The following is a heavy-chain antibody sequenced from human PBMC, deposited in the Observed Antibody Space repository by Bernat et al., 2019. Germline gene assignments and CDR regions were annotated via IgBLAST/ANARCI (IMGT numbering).Heavy chain of an antibody. Sequence: QVQLVESGGGVVQPGRSLRLSCAASGFTFSSYGMHWVRQAPGKGLEWVAVIWYDGSNKYYADSVKGRFTISRDNSKNTLYLQMNSLRAEDTAVYYCARDLAYRRGSSWSPGYRGQGNLV. D-gene: IGHD2-15*01. J-gene: IGHJ4*02. CDR1: GFTFSSYG. CDR2: IWYDGSNK. V-gene: IGHV3-33*01. CDR3: ARDLAYRRGSSWSPGY.